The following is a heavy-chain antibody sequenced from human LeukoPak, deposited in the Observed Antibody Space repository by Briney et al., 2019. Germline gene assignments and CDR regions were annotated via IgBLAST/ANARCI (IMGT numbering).Heavy chain of an antibody. CDR2: ISGSGGST. CDR1: EFTFSTYV. V-gene: IGHV3-23*01. Sequence: GGSLRLSCAASEFTFSTYVMGWVRQAPGKGLEWVSAISGSGGSTYYSDSVRGRFTISRDNSKNTLYLQMNSLRAEDTAVYYCAKNFYGDYNVFFDYWGQGTLVTVSS. CDR3: AKNFYGDYNVFFDY. D-gene: IGHD4-17*01. J-gene: IGHJ4*02.